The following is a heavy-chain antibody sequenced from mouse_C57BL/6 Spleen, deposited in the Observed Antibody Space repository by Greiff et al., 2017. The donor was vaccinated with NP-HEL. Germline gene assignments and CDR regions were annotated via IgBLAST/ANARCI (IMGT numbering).Heavy chain of an antibody. CDR3: AKYGYDWYFDV. J-gene: IGHJ1*03. D-gene: IGHD2-2*01. V-gene: IGHV5-17*01. CDR1: GFTFSDYG. CDR2: ISSGSSTI. Sequence: EVHLVESGGGLVKPGGSLKLSCAASGFTFSDYGMHWVRQAPEKGLEWVAYISSGSSTIYSADTVKGRFTISRDNAKNTLFLQMTSLRSEDTAMYYCAKYGYDWYFDVWGTGTTVTVSS.